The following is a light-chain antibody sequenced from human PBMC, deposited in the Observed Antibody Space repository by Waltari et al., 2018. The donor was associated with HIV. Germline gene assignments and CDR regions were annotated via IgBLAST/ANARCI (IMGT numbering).Light chain of an antibody. CDR1: SSNIGAGYD. CDR2: GNN. V-gene: IGLV1-40*01. J-gene: IGLJ3*02. Sequence: QSVLTQPPSVSGAPGQRVTIPCTGSSSNIGAGYDVHWYQQLPGTAPTLLIYGNNHRASGVPDRFSGSKSDTSASLAITGLQSEDEADYYCQSYDSTLSGSDWVFGGGTKLTVL. CDR3: QSYDSTLSGSDWV.